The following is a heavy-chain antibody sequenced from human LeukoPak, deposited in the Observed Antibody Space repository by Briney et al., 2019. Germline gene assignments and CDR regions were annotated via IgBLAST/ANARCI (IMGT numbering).Heavy chain of an antibody. D-gene: IGHD4-17*01. CDR3: ATDPLRGVTKAP. CDR1: GYTLTELS. Sequence: ASVKVSCKVSGYTLTELSTHWVRQAPGKGLEWMGGFNPEDGETIYAQKFQGRVTMTEDTSTDTAYMELSSLRSEDTAVYYCATDPLRGVTKAPWGQGTLVTVSS. V-gene: IGHV1-24*01. CDR2: FNPEDGET. J-gene: IGHJ5*02.